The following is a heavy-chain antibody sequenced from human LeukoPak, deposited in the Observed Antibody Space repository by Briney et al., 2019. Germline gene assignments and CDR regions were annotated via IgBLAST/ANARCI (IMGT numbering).Heavy chain of an antibody. CDR2: IFYSGAT. CDR3: ARPSEAAGPLSFAH. J-gene: IGHJ4*02. D-gene: IGHD6-13*01. Sequence: PSETLSLTCTVSGGSISSSNYYWGWIRRPPGKGLEGIRSIFYSGATYYNPSLKSGVTISVDTSNNQFSLKLSSVTAADTAVYYCARPSEAAGPLSFAHWGQGILVTVSS. CDR1: GGSISSSNYY. V-gene: IGHV4-39*01.